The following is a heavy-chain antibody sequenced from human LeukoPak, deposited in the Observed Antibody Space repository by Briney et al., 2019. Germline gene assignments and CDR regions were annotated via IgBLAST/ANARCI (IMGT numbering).Heavy chain of an antibody. CDR2: ISYDGSNK. CDR3: AKDTVESGLYYYDSSGLY. D-gene: IGHD3-22*01. Sequence: GRSLRLSCAASGFTFSSYGMHWVRQAPGNGLEWVAVISYDGSNKYYADSVKGRFTISRDNSKNTLYLQMNSLRAEDTAVYYCAKDTVESGLYYYDSSGLYWGQGTLVTVSS. CDR1: GFTFSSYG. V-gene: IGHV3-30*18. J-gene: IGHJ4*02.